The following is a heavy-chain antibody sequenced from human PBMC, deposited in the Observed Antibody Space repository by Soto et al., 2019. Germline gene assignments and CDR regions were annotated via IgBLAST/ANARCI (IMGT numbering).Heavy chain of an antibody. CDR2: IIPIFGTA. Sequence: QVQLVQSGAEVKKPGSSVKFSCKASGGTFSSYAISWVRQAPGQGLEWMGGIIPIFGTANYAQKFQGRVTITADESTSTAYMELSSLRSEDTAVYYCARANTGALYYYYYGMDVWGQGTTVTVAS. J-gene: IGHJ6*02. D-gene: IGHD3-10*01. CDR1: GGTFSSYA. CDR3: ARANTGALYYYYYGMDV. V-gene: IGHV1-69*01.